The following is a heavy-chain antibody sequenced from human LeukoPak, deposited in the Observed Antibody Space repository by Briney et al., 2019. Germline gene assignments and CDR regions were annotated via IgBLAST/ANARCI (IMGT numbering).Heavy chain of an antibody. J-gene: IGHJ4*02. Sequence: MPSQTLSLTCTVSGGSISSGSYYWSWIRQPAGKGLEWIGRIYTSGSTNYNPFLKSRVTISVDTSKHQFSLKLSSVTVADTAVYYCARGRYGDYTYYFDYWGQGTLVTVSS. CDR1: GGSISSGSYY. D-gene: IGHD4-17*01. CDR3: ARGRYGDYTYYFDY. V-gene: IGHV4-61*02. CDR2: IYTSGST.